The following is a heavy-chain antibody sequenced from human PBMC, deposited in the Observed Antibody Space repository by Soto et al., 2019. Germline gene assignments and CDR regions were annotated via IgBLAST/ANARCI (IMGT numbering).Heavy chain of an antibody. CDR1: GFTFSSYS. Sequence: GGSLRLSCAASGFTFSSYSMNWVRQAPGKGLEWVSSISSSSSYIYYADSVKGRFTISRDNAKNSLYLQMNSLRAEDTAVYYCARDTRSIAAAGYYYYYGMDVWGQGTTVPVSS. V-gene: IGHV3-21*01. CDR3: ARDTRSIAAAGYYYYYGMDV. D-gene: IGHD6-13*01. CDR2: ISSSSSYI. J-gene: IGHJ6*02.